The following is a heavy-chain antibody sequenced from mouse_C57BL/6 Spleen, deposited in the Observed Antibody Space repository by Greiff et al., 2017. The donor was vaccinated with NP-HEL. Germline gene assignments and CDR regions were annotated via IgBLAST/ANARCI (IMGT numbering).Heavy chain of an antibody. J-gene: IGHJ4*01. D-gene: IGHD1-1*01. CDR2: IYPGSGNT. CDR1: GYSFTSYY. CDR3: ARSIYYGSSYAMDY. V-gene: IGHV1-66*01. Sequence: VKLMESGPELVKPGASVKISCKASGYSFTSYYIHWVKQRPGQGLEWIGWIYPGSGNTKYNEKFKGKATLTADTSSSTAYMQLSSLTSEDSAVYYCARSIYYGSSYAMDYWGQGTSVTVSS.